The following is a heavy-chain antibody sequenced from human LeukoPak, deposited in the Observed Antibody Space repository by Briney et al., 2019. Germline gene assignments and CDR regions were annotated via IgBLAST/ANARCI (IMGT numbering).Heavy chain of an antibody. V-gene: IGHV4-59*01. CDR2: VYFSGSTNYRPSLT. CDR1: GGSISSYY. Sequence: SETLSLTCTVSGGSISSYYWSWIRQPPGPGLEWIGYVYFSGSTNYRPSLTNYNPSLKSRATISGDTSTLQFCLILSAVTAADTSVYYCARAGAGREHRLPFDCWGQGTLVT. CDR3: ARAGAGREHRLPFDC. D-gene: IGHD2-2*01. J-gene: IGHJ4*02.